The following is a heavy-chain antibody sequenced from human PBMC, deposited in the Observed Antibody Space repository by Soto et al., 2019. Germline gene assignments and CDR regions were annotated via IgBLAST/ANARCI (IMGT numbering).Heavy chain of an antibody. D-gene: IGHD5-12*01. CDR3: ARDPSRYPLWGMYV. V-gene: IGHV1-2*04. CDR2: INPNSGGT. Sequence: ASVKVSCKASGYTFTGYYIHWVRQAPGQGLEWMGWINPNSGGTNYAQKFQGWVTMTRDTSISTAYMELSRLRSDDTAVYYCARDPSRYPLWGMYVWGQGSTVTF. CDR1: GYTFTGYY. J-gene: IGHJ6*02.